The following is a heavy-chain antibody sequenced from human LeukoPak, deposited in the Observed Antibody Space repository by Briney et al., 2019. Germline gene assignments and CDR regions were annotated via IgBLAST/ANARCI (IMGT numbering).Heavy chain of an antibody. D-gene: IGHD6-19*01. Sequence: ASVKVSCKASGYTFTSYYMHWVRQAPGQGLEWMGIINPSGGSTGYAQKFQGRVTMTRDTSTSTVYMELSSLRSEDTAVYYCARDMNSGSGWIRGPVFDYWGQGTLVTVSS. CDR2: INPSGGST. J-gene: IGHJ4*02. CDR1: GYTFTSYY. CDR3: ARDMNSGSGWIRGPVFDY. V-gene: IGHV1-46*01.